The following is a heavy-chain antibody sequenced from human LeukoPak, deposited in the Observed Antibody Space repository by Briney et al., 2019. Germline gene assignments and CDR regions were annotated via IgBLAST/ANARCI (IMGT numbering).Heavy chain of an antibody. CDR1: GFTFSSYG. J-gene: IGHJ4*02. CDR3: AKDKYSPFDY. V-gene: IGHV3-30*02. Sequence: RSGGSLRLSCAASGFTFSSYGMHWVRQAPGKGLEWVAFIRYDGSLKHYADSVKGRFTISRDNSKNTLYLQMSSLRAEDTAVYYCAKDKYSPFDYWGQGTLVTVSS. D-gene: IGHD5-18*01. CDR2: IRYDGSLK.